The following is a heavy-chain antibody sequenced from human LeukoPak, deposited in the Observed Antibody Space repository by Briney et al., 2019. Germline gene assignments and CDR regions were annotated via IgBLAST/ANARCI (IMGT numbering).Heavy chain of an antibody. J-gene: IGHJ6*02. CDR1: FIFSTYA. D-gene: IGHD3-10*02. CDR2: ISDSGGIT. CDR3: AKASAVRGYYYYGMDV. V-gene: IGHV3-23*01. Sequence: GGSLRLSCAASFIFSTYAMNWVRQAPGKGLEWVSAISDSGGITYYADSVKGRFTISRDNSKNTLYLQMNSLRAEDTAIYYCAKASAVRGYYYYGMDVWGQGTTVTVSS.